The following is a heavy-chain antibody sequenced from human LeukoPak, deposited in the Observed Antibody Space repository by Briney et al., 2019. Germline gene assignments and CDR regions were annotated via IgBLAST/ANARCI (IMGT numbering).Heavy chain of an antibody. CDR2: IYVGGST. J-gene: IGHJ6*03. D-gene: IGHD3-10*01. Sequence: GWSLRLSCAASGFTVSSNDMSWVRQAPGRGLEWVSVIYVGGSTYYADSVKGRFTISRDNSKNTLYLQMNSLRAEDTAVYYCARDRGSGITMVRGVIRGYMDVWGKGTTVTVSS. V-gene: IGHV3-53*01. CDR1: GFTVSSND. CDR3: ARDRGSGITMVRGVIRGYMDV.